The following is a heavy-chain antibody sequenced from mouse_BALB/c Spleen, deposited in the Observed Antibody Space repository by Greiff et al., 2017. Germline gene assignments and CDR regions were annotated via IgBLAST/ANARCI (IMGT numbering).Heavy chain of an antibody. CDR2: IDPFNGGT. J-gene: IGHJ4*01. V-gene: IGHV1S135*01. CDR3: ASDYDGYAMDY. CDR1: GYSFTSYY. D-gene: IGHD2-3*01. Sequence: EVQLVESGPELMKPGASVKISCKASGYSFTSYYMHWVKQSHGKSLEWIGYIDPFNGGTSYNQKFKGKATLTVDKSSSTAYMHLSSLTSEDSAVYYCASDYDGYAMDYWGQGTSVTVSS.